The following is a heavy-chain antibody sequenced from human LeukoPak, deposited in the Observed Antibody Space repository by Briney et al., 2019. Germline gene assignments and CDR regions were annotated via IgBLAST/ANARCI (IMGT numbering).Heavy chain of an antibody. CDR3: AKNLRFAYYDILLGPHFDT. CDR2: ISGSGGST. V-gene: IGHV3-23*01. CDR1: GFTFSSYA. Sequence: GGSLRLSCAASGFTFSSYAMSWVRQAPGKGLEWVSAISGSGGSTYYADSVKGRFTISRDNSKNTLYLQMNSLRAEDTAVYYCAKNLRFAYYDILLGPHFDTGAREPWSPSPQ. D-gene: IGHD3-9*01. J-gene: IGHJ4*02.